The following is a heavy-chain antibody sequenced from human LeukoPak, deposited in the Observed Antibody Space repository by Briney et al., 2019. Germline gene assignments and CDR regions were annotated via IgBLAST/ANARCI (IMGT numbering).Heavy chain of an antibody. Sequence: GGPLRLSCAASGFTFSSYWMHWVRHAPGKGLVWVSRINSGGSSTSYADSVKGRLTISRENAKNTLYLQMNSLRAEDTAVYYCARKLGYCSSTSCYALDYWGQGTLVTVSS. CDR1: GFTFSSYW. D-gene: IGHD2-2*01. J-gene: IGHJ4*02. CDR2: INSGGSST. V-gene: IGHV3-74*01. CDR3: ARKLGYCSSTSCYALDY.